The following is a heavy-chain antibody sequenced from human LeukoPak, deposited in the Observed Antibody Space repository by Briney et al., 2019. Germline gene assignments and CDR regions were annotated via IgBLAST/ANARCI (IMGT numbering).Heavy chain of an antibody. CDR3: TKASGRNLYGMDV. CDR1: GFTFTNYG. V-gene: IGHV3-30*02. J-gene: IGHJ6*02. D-gene: IGHD3-10*01. Sequence: PGGSLRLSCVASGFTFTNYGMHWVRQAPGKGLEWVAFIRSDGSKNYYGDSVRGRFTISRDTSKHTLYLQMNTLRPEDTAVYYCTKASGRNLYGMDVWGQGTTVIVSS. CDR2: IRSDGSKN.